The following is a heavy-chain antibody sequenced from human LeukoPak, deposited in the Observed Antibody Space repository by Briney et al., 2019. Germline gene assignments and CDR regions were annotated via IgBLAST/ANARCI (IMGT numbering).Heavy chain of an antibody. Sequence: ASVKVSCKASGYTFTSYNMHWVRQAPGQGLEWIGIINPSTGSSTYTQKFQGRVTMTRDTATSTVYMELSSLRPEDTALYYCARDVAGSWGYFDYCGQGTLVTVSS. D-gene: IGHD6-19*01. V-gene: IGHV1-46*01. CDR1: GYTFTSYN. CDR3: ARDVAGSWGYFDY. CDR2: INPSTGSS. J-gene: IGHJ4*02.